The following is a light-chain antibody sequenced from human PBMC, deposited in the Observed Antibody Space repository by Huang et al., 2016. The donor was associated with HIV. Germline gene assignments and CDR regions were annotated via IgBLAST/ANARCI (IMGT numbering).Light chain of an antibody. Sequence: EIVLTQSPGTLSLSPGKRSTLSCRARQRVSSSYLAWYQHKPGQAPRLLIYGASSRATGIPDRFSGRGSGTDFTLTISRLEPEEFAVYYCQQYGSSPKTFGQGTKVEIK. CDR3: QQYGSSPKT. V-gene: IGKV3-20*01. CDR2: GAS. CDR1: QRVSSSY. J-gene: IGKJ1*01.